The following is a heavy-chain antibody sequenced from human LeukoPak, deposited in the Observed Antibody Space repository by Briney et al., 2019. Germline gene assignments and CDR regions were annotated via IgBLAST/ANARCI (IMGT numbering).Heavy chain of an antibody. CDR1: GGSISSYY. J-gene: IGHJ4*02. CDR3: ARHDGDATFDY. V-gene: IGHV4-59*08. Sequence: SETLSLTCTVSGGSISSYYWSWIRQPPGKGLEWIGYIYYSGSTNYNPSLKSRVTISVDTSKDQFSLKLSSVTAADTAVYYCARHDGDATFDYWGQGTLVTVSS. CDR2: IYYSGST.